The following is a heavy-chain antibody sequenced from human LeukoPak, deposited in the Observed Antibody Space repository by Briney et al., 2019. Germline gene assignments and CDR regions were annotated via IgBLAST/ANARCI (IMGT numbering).Heavy chain of an antibody. CDR3: ARGIAAAVGHGLLDP. D-gene: IGHD6-13*01. V-gene: IGHV4-59*01. Sequence: SETLSLTCTVSGGSISSYYWSWIRQPPGKGLEWIGYIYYSGSTNYNPSLKSRVTISVDTSKNQFSLKLSSVTAADTAVYYCARGIAAAVGHGLLDPRGQGTLVTVSS. CDR2: IYYSGST. CDR1: GGSISSYY. J-gene: IGHJ5*02.